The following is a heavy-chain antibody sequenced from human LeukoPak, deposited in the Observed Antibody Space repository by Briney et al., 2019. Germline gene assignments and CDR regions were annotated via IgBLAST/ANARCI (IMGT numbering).Heavy chain of an antibody. V-gene: IGHV3-23*01. CDR2: ISGSGGST. CDR1: GFTFSSYA. CDR3: AKDRSMYSGGGGYFDY. Sequence: GGSLRLSCAASGFTFSSYAMSWVRQAPGKGLEWVSAISGSGGSTYYADSVKGGFTISRDNSKNTLYLQMNSLRAEDTGVYYCAKDRSMYSGGGGYFDYWGQGTLVTVSS. D-gene: IGHD1-26*01. J-gene: IGHJ4*02.